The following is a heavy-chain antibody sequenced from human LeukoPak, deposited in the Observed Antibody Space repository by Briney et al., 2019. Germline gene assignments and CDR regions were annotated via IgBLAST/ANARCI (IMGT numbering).Heavy chain of an antibody. D-gene: IGHD3-9*01. CDR1: GFSFNNYW. J-gene: IGHJ4*02. CDR3: VRDFRGAVDS. CDR2: INEDGTTI. Sequence: GGSLPLSCAASGFSFNNYWMHWVRQVPGRGLVWVSRINEDGTTITYADSVKGRFTISREDAKKTLYPQMDSLRADDPAIYYRVRDFRGAVDSGGGETLVTVS. V-gene: IGHV3-74*01.